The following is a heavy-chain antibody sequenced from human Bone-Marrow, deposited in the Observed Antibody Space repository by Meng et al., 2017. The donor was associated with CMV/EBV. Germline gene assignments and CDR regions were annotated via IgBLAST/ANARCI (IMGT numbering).Heavy chain of an antibody. CDR2: ISSSSSYI. CDR3: AKGSSRIQLWASFDY. V-gene: IGHV3-21*04. CDR1: GFTFSNAW. J-gene: IGHJ4*02. D-gene: IGHD5-18*01. Sequence: GESLKISCAASGFTFSNAWMSWVRQAPGKGLEWVSSISSSSSYIYYADSVKGRFTISRDNAKNSLYLQMNSLRAEDTAIYYCAKGSSRIQLWASFDYWGQGTLVTSPQ.